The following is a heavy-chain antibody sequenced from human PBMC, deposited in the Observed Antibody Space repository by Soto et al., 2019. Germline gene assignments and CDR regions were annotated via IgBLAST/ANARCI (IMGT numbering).Heavy chain of an antibody. CDR3: ARYSSSYPYYYYYMDV. J-gene: IGHJ6*03. V-gene: IGHV4-31*03. CDR1: GGSISSGGYY. CDR2: IYYSGST. D-gene: IGHD6-6*01. Sequence: PSETLSLTCTVSGGSISSGGYYWSWIRQHPGKGLEWIGYIYYSGSTYYNPSLKSRVTISVDTSKNQFSLKLSSVTAADTAVYYCARYSSSYPYYYYYMDVWGKGTTVTVSS.